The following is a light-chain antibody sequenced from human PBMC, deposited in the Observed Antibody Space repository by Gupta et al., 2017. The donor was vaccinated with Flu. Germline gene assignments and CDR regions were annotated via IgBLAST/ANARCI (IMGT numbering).Light chain of an antibody. CDR3: KHDLPTST. J-gene: IGKJ4*01. V-gene: IGKV2-28*01. Sequence: DIVMTQSPLSLPVTPGEPSSISCKSSQSRRHSNGYNYLDWDLQKPGQSPQLLIYLGSKRACRATDRFCGGGETKDFTRKSSLGEDEDGGGYYAKHDLPTSTFGGGTKVEIK. CDR1: QSRRHSNGYNY. CDR2: LGS.